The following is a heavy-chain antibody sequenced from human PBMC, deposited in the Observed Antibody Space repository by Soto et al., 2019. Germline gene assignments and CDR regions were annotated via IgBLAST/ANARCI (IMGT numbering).Heavy chain of an antibody. CDR2: IHNGRTT. Sequence: QVQLQESGPGLVKPSETLSLTCTVSGDSLTRNYWSWIRQSPGKGLEWLAFIHNGRTTNYNPSLVGRVSISVATSKSQLSLNLNSVTAADTAVYYCARTLSGGFDYWGQGTLGTFSS. CDR1: GDSLTRNY. V-gene: IGHV4-59*01. CDR3: ARTLSGGFDY. J-gene: IGHJ4*02.